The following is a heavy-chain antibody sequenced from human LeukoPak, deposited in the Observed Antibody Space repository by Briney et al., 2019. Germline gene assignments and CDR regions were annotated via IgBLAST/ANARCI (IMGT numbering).Heavy chain of an antibody. V-gene: IGHV4-39*07. D-gene: IGHD6-19*01. CDR1: GGSISSGTYY. Sequence: PSETLSLTCIVSGGSISSGTYYWGWIRQPPGKGLEWIGSIYYSGSTYYNPSLKSRVTISVDTSKNQFSLKLSSVTAADTAVYYCARGGWYPESFQHWGQGALVTVSS. CDR3: ARGGWYPESFQH. J-gene: IGHJ1*01. CDR2: IYYSGST.